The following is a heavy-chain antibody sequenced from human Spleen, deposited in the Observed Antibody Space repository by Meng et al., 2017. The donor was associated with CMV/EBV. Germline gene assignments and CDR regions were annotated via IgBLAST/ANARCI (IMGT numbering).Heavy chain of an antibody. Sequence: GGSLRLSCAASGFTFGSYAMHCVRQAPGKGLEWVANIKQDGSEKYYVDSLMGRFTISRDNAKNSLYLQMNSLRAEDTAVYYCARGWGSGIQQLITYYFDYWGRGTLVTVSS. D-gene: IGHD3-16*01. CDR1: GFTFGSYA. CDR2: IKQDGSEK. J-gene: IGHJ4*02. V-gene: IGHV3-7*01. CDR3: ARGWGSGIQQLITYYFDY.